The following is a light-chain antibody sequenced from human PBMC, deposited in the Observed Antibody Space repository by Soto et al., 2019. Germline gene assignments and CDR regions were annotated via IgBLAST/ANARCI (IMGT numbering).Light chain of an antibody. V-gene: IGLV2-14*03. CDR2: DVS. Sequence: QSALTQPASVSGSPGQSITISCTGTSSDVGGYNYVSWYQQHTDKAPKLMISDVSNRPSGVSNRFSGSKSGNTASLTISGLQAEDEADYYCSSYTTSTTLVVFGGGTK. J-gene: IGLJ2*01. CDR3: SSYTTSTTLVV. CDR1: SSDVGGYNY.